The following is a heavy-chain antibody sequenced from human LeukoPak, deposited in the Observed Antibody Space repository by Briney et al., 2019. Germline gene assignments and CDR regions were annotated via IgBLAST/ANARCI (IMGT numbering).Heavy chain of an antibody. D-gene: IGHD3-9*01. CDR2: IYYSGST. J-gene: IGHJ4*02. V-gene: IGHV4-30-4*08. Sequence: SQTLSLTCTVSGGSISSGGYYWSWIRQHPGKGLEWIGYIYYSGSTYYNPSLKTRGAIAVDTSKNQFSLRLSSVSAADTALYYCARSSYDTVGGDYFDFWGQGILVTVSS. CDR3: ARSSYDTVGGDYFDF. CDR1: GGSISSGGYY.